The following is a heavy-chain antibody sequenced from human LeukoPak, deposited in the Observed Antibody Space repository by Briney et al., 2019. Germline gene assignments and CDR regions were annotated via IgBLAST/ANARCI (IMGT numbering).Heavy chain of an antibody. Sequence: PSETLSLTCAVYGGSFSGYYWSWIRQSPGKGLEWIGEINHSGSTNYNPSLKSRVTISVDTSKNQFSLKLSSVTAADTAVYYCAGVVGCSSTSCGFDPWGQGTLVTVSS. D-gene: IGHD2-2*01. CDR3: AGVVGCSSTSCGFDP. J-gene: IGHJ5*02. CDR2: INHSGST. V-gene: IGHV4-34*01. CDR1: GGSFSGYY.